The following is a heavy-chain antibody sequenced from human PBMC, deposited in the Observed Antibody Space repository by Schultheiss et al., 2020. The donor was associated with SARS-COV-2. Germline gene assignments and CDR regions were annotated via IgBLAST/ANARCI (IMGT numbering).Heavy chain of an antibody. V-gene: IGHV4-31*03. CDR1: GDSISSGGYY. Sequence: SQTLSLTCPVSGDSISSGGYYWGWIRHHPGKGLEWIGYIYFTGNTYYNPSLQSRVKMSVDTSKNQFSLDLSSVTAADTAVYYCARGYYYPNSAFFDYWGLGTLVTVSS. CDR2: IYFTGNT. CDR3: ARGYYYPNSAFFDY. D-gene: IGHD3-22*01. J-gene: IGHJ4*02.